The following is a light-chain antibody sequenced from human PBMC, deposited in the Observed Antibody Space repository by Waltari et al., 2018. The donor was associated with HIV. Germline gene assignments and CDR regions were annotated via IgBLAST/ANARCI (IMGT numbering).Light chain of an antibody. CDR2: DVS. CDR1: SSDVGGYNY. Sequence: QSALTQPRSVSGSPGQSVTISCTGTSSDVGGYNYVSWYQQHPGKAPKLMIYDVSKRPSGVPDSFSGSKSGNTASLTISGLQAEDEADYYCCSYAGSYGVVFGGGTKLTVL. J-gene: IGLJ2*01. V-gene: IGLV2-11*01. CDR3: CSYAGSYGVV.